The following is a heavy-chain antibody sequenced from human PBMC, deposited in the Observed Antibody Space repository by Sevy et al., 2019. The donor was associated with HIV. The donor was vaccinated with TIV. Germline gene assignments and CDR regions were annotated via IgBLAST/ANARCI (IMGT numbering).Heavy chain of an antibody. CDR3: SRSPYYHPSGTYYHDY. J-gene: IGHJ4*02. CDR1: GFTFGDYG. D-gene: IGHD3-10*01. Sequence: GGSLRLSCTASGFTFGDYGMSWFRHTPGKGLEWIGFIRRKGYGGTIEYAASVKGRVTISRDDSTSIAHLQMNSLKTEDSAVYYCSRSPYYHPSGTYYHDYWGQGTLVTVSS. V-gene: IGHV3-49*03. CDR2: IRRKGYGGTI.